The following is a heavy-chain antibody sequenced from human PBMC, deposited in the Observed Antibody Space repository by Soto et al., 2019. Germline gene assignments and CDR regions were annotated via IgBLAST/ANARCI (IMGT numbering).Heavy chain of an antibody. CDR1: GYTFSNHG. Sequence: QVQLVQSGADVKKPGASVVVSCKTSGYTFSNHGVSWVRQAPGQGLEWMGWISTSNGNTNYAQKLQGRVTMTTDKSTSTAYMELRCLRSDDTAVYFCARDRDYYDCGGYWGQGTLVTVSS. D-gene: IGHD3-22*01. CDR2: ISTSNGNT. CDR3: ARDRDYYDCGGY. V-gene: IGHV1-18*01. J-gene: IGHJ4*02.